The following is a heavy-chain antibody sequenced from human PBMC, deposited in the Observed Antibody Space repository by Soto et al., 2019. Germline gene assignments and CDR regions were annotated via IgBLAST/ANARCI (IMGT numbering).Heavy chain of an antibody. D-gene: IGHD2-2*01. J-gene: IGHJ4*02. CDR3: ARGFRFCTSNPIDS. CDR2: MKTDETST. V-gene: IGHV3-74*03. CDR1: GFSFNFYW. Sequence: EVQLVESGGDLVQPGGSLRLSCAASGFSFNFYWMYWVRQAPGKGLVWVSRMKTDETSTAYADSVKGRFTISRDNAKSTLYLHMNSLREEDTAIYYCARGFRFCTSNPIDSWGQGTLVTVSS.